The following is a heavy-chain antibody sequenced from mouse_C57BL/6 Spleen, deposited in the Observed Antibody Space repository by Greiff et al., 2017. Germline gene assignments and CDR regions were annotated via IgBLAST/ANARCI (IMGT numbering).Heavy chain of an antibody. CDR3: AGYDRYFDY. Sequence: LVESGAELARPGASVKLSCKASGYTFTSYVISWVKQRTGQGLEWIGEIYPRSGNTYYNEKFKGKATLTADKSSSTAYMELRSLTSEDSAVYFCAGYDRYFDYWGQGTTLTVSS. V-gene: IGHV1-81*01. CDR1: GYTFTSYV. D-gene: IGHD2-2*01. CDR2: IYPRSGNT. J-gene: IGHJ2*01.